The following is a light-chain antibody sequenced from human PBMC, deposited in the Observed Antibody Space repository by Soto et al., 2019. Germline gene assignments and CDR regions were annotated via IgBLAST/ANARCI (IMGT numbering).Light chain of an antibody. Sequence: DIQMTQSPSTLSASVGDRVTITCRASQRISSWLAWYQQKPGKAPKLLIYKASSLESGVPSRFSGSGSGTEFTLTISSLQPDDFATYYCQQYSSYWTFDQGTRWIS. CDR2: KAS. CDR3: QQYSSYWT. V-gene: IGKV1-5*03. J-gene: IGKJ1*01. CDR1: QRISSW.